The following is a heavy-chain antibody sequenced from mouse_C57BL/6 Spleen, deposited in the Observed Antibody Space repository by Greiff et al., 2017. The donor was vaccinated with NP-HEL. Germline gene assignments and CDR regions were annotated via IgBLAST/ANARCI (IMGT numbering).Heavy chain of an antibody. CDR1: GFSLTSYG. J-gene: IGHJ4*01. V-gene: IGHV2-6*03. CDR2: IWSDGST. Sequence: VQRVESGPGLVAPSQSLSITCTVSGFSLTSYGVHWVRQPPGKGLEWLVVIWSDGSTTYNSALKSRLSISKDNSKSQVFLKMNSLQTETTAMDSVARHDYYGSSDAMDYWGQGTSVTVSS. D-gene: IGHD1-1*01. CDR3: ARHDYYGSSDAMDY.